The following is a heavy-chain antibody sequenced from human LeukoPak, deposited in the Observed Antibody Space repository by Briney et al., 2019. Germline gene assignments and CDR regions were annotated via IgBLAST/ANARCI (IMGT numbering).Heavy chain of an antibody. CDR1: GFSFSSYD. D-gene: IGHD6-13*01. CDR2: IGTAGDT. Sequence: GGSLRLSCAASGFSFSSYDMHWVRQGTGKGLEWVSGIGTAGDTYYPGSVKGRFTISRENAKNSLYLQMNSLRVEDTAVYYCVASSWAYYFDYWGQGTLVTVSS. J-gene: IGHJ4*02. CDR3: VASSWAYYFDY. V-gene: IGHV3-13*01.